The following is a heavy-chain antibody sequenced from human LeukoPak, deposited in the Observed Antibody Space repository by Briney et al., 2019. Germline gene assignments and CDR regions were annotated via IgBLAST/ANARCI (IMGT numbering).Heavy chain of an antibody. CDR3: ARTRYYYNSRSYGAPYYFDY. D-gene: IGHD3-10*01. V-gene: IGHV4-59*08. CDR1: GGSISNYY. CDR2: IYSTGSA. J-gene: IGHJ4*02. Sequence: SETLSLTCTVSGGSISNYYWSWIRQPPGKGLEWIAYIYSTGSAIYNPSLRSRVTISVDTSKNQFSLKLSSVTAADTAVYYCARTRYYYNSRSYGAPYYFDYWGQGTLVTVSS.